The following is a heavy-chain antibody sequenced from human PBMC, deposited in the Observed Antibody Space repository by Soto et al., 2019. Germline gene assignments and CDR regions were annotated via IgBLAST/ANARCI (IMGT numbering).Heavy chain of an antibody. Sequence: QVQLVESGGGVVQPGRSLRLSCAASGFTFSSYAMHWVRQAPGKGLEWVAVISYDGSNKYYADSVKGRFTISRDNSKNTLDLQMNSLRAEDTAVYYCVREIVGATTRYFAYWGQGTLVTVSS. D-gene: IGHD1-26*01. CDR3: VREIVGATTRYFAY. V-gene: IGHV3-30-3*01. CDR1: GFTFSSYA. CDR2: ISYDGSNK. J-gene: IGHJ4*02.